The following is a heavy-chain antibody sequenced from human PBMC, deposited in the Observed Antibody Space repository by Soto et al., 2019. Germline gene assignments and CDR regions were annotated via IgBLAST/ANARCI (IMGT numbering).Heavy chain of an antibody. J-gene: IGHJ1*01. CDR3: VRGYCTTSPCSGDFQF. CDR1: GYKFTTYF. Sequence: VQLGQAWGEVKKPGASGKVSCQGSGYKFTTYFIHLVPQAPGPGLEWMGMIHPSGDTGYAQKFRGRVTMTIDTSTTTAYMELRNLTSEDTAVYFSVRGYCTTSPCSGDFQFWGQGTLVTVSS. D-gene: IGHD2-15*01. CDR2: IHPSGDT. V-gene: IGHV1-46*01.